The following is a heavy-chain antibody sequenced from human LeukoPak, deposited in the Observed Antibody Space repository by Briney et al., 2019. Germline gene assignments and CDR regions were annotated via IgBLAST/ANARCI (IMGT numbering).Heavy chain of an antibody. Sequence: GGSLRLSCAASEFTFSTYNMNWVRQAPGKGLEWVSSISSASSYIYYADSVKGRFTISRDNAKNSLYLQMNSLRAEDTAVYYCAIDYGYCSGGSCYNEYYFDYWGQGTLVTVSS. CDR2: ISSASSYI. CDR1: EFTFSTYN. CDR3: AIDYGYCSGGSCYNEYYFDY. V-gene: IGHV3-21*06. J-gene: IGHJ4*02. D-gene: IGHD2-15*01.